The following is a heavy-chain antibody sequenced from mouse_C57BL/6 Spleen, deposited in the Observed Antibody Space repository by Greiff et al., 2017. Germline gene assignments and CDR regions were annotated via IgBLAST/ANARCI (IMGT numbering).Heavy chain of an antibody. D-gene: IGHD1-1*01. J-gene: IGHJ1*03. CDR1: GYTFTDYN. CDR2: INPNNGGT. V-gene: IGHV1-22*01. CDR3: ASLNYGWYCDV. Sequence: EVQLQQSGPELVKPGASVKMSCKASGYTFTDYNMHWVKQSHGKSLEWIGYINPNNGGTSYNQKFKGKATLTVNKSSSTAYMELRSLTSEDSAVYYCASLNYGWYCDVWGTGTTVTVSS.